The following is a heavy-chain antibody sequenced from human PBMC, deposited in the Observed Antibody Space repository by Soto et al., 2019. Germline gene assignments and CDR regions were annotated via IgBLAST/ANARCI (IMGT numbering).Heavy chain of an antibody. CDR3: ARDVYCVSTTCYFLPDV. J-gene: IGHJ6*02. D-gene: IGHD2-2*01. V-gene: IGHV3-30*03. Sequence: GGSLRLSCAASGFTFSNYGMHWVRQAPGKGLEWVAVISYDGSNKYYADSVKGRFTISRDNSKNTLYLQMNSLRDEDTAVYYCARDVYCVSTTCYFLPDVWGPGTTVTVSS. CDR1: GFTFSNYG. CDR2: ISYDGSNK.